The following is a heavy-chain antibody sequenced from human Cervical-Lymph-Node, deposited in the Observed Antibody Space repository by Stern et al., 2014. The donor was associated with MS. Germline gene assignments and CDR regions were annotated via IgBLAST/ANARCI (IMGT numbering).Heavy chain of an antibody. CDR1: GGTFSKFP. CDR3: ALSSETSDRWYSLGYDL. J-gene: IGHJ5*02. V-gene: IGHV1-69*01. D-gene: IGHD6-13*01. Sequence: VLLVQSGAAVTKPGSSAKVSCKASGGTFSKFPSSWVRQAPGQGLEWMGGIFPVFGTPTYAQEFKGRVTITADVSTSTVYMELSSLRSDDTAVYYCALSSETSDRWYSLGYDLWGQGTLVTVSS. CDR2: IFPVFGTP.